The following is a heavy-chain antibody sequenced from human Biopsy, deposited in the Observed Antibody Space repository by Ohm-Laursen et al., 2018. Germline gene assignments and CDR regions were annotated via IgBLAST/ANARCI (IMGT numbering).Heavy chain of an antibody. CDR2: IYCTGST. Sequence: SETLSLTYTVSGGSISSYYWSWIRQPPGKGLEWIGYIYCTGSTNYNPSLKSRVTISVDTSMNHLSLRLTSVTAADTAVYYCARHAPSYSGSYWRYFDLWGRGTLVTVSS. D-gene: IGHD1-26*01. V-gene: IGHV4-59*08. J-gene: IGHJ2*01. CDR1: GGSISSYY. CDR3: ARHAPSYSGSYWRYFDL.